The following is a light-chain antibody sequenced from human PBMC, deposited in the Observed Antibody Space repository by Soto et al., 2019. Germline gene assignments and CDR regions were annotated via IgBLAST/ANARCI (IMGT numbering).Light chain of an antibody. Sequence: EIVLTQSPGTLSLSPGERATLSCRASQSVSSSYLAWYQQKPGQAPRLLIYGASSRATGIPYRFSGSGSGTDFTLTISRLEPEDFAVYYCHQYGSSPRTFGQGTKLEI. V-gene: IGKV3-20*01. CDR1: QSVSSSY. CDR3: HQYGSSPRT. CDR2: GAS. J-gene: IGKJ2*01.